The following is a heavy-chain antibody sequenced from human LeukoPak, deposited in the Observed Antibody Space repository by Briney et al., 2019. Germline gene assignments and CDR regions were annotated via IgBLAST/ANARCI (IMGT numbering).Heavy chain of an antibody. CDR2: IYYSGST. D-gene: IGHD6-6*01. CDR3: ASGDYSSSSRFRFDY. J-gene: IGHJ4*02. V-gene: IGHV4-59*01. Sequence: SETLSLTCTVSGGSISSYYWSWIRQPPGKGLEWIGYIYYSGSTNYNPSLKSRVTISVDTSKNQFSLKLSSVTAADTAVYYCASGDYSSSSRFRFDYWGQGTLVTVSS. CDR1: GGSISSYY.